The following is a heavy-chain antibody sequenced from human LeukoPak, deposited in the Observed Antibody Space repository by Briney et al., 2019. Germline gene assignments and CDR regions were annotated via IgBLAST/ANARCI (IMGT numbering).Heavy chain of an antibody. CDR3: ARDLRGVVRY. D-gene: IGHD3-10*01. CDR1: GGSISSGSYY. Sequence: SQTLSLTCTVSGGSISSGSYYWSWIRQPAGKGLEWIGHIYTSGSTNYNPSLKSRVTISVDTSKNQFSLKLSSGTAADTAVYYCARDLRGVVRYWGQGTLVPSPQ. V-gene: IGHV4-61*09. J-gene: IGHJ4*02. CDR2: IYTSGST.